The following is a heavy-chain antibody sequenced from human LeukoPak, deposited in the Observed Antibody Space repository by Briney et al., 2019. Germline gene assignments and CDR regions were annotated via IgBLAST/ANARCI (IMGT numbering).Heavy chain of an antibody. CDR2: IKQDGSEK. CDR3: ARQRLAVAGRNWFDP. D-gene: IGHD6-19*01. Sequence: PGGSLRLSCAASGFTFSSYWMSWVPQAPGKGLEWVANIKQDGSEKYYVDSVKGRFTISRDNAKNSLYLQMNSLRAEDTAVYYCARQRLAVAGRNWFDPWGQGTLVTVSS. J-gene: IGHJ5*02. CDR1: GFTFSSYW. V-gene: IGHV3-7*01.